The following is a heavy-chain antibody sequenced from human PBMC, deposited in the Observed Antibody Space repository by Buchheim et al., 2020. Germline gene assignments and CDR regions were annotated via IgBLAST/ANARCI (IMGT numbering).Heavy chain of an antibody. CDR3: ARGPLLMIDAVWGSPPDY. V-gene: IGHV4-34*01. CDR1: GGSFSGYY. D-gene: IGHD3-16*01. Sequence: QVQLQQWGAGLLKPSETLSLTCAVYGGSFSGYYWSWIRQPPGKGLEWIGEITHSGSINYNPSLQSRVHISVDTSKNQFSLKLSSVTAADTSVYYCARGPLLMIDAVWGSPPDYWGQGTL. J-gene: IGHJ4*02. CDR2: ITHSGSI.